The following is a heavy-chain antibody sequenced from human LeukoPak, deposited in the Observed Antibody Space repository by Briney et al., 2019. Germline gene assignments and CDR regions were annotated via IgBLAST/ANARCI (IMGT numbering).Heavy chain of an antibody. CDR3: ARVIPIQVWTRRFDY. D-gene: IGHD5-18*01. V-gene: IGHV3-7*01. CDR2: INQDGSEK. Sequence: GGSLRLSCAASGFTFSTYWMSWVRQAPGKGLEWVANINQDGSEKYYVDSVKGRFTISRDNAKNSLYLQMNSPRAEDTAMYYCARVIPIQVWTRRFDYWGQGTLVTVPS. J-gene: IGHJ4*02. CDR1: GFTFSTYW.